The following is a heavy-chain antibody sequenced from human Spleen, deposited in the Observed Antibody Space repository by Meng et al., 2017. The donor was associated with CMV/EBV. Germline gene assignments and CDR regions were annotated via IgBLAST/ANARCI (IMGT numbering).Heavy chain of an antibody. J-gene: IGHJ6*02. V-gene: IGHV2-70*20. CDR3: ARIPLYCSTTSCPYYYYAMDV. CDR1: GLSLSTSGMC. CDR2: IDWDDDK. Sequence: SGPTLVKPTQTLTLTCTLSGLSLSTSGMCVSWVRQPPGKALEWLALIDWDDDKYYSTSLKTRLTISKDTSKNQVVLTMTNMDPVDTATYYCARIPLYCSTTSCPYYYYAMDVWGQGTMVTVSS. D-gene: IGHD2-2*01.